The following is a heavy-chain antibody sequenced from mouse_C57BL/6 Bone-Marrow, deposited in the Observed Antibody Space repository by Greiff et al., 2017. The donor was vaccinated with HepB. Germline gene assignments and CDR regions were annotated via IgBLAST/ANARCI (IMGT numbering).Heavy chain of an antibody. J-gene: IGHJ3*01. V-gene: IGHV5-4*01. CDR2: ISVGGSYT. Sequence: EVQVVESGGGLVKPGGSLKLSCAASGFTFSSYAMSWVRQTPEKRLEWVATISVGGSYTYYPDNVKGRFTISRDNAKNNLYLQMSHLKSEDTAMYYCARDRRLLAWFAYWGQGTLVTVSA. CDR3: ARDRRLLAWFAY. D-gene: IGHD2-3*01. CDR1: GFTFSSYA.